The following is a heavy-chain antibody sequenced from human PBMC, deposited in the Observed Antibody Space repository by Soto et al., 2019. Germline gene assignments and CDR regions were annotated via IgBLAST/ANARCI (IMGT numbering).Heavy chain of an antibody. D-gene: IGHD6-19*01. CDR1: GFTFSSYS. J-gene: IGHJ6*03. Sequence: GGSLRLSCAASGFTFSSYSMNWVRQAPGKGLEWVSYISSSSSTIYYADSVKGRFTISRDNAKNSLYLQMNSLRAEDTAVYYCARDQQWLVHHYYYYMDVWGKGTTVTVSS. V-gene: IGHV3-48*01. CDR2: ISSSSSTI. CDR3: ARDQQWLVHHYYYYMDV.